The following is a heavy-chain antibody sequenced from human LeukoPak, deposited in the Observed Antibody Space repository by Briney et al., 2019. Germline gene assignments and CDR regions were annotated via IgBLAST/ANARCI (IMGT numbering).Heavy chain of an antibody. CDR3: VRGEGLLFLS. CDR1: GFPFSSHE. V-gene: IGHV3-48*03. D-gene: IGHD2/OR15-2a*01. CDR2: ISGSAKTR. Sequence: GGSLTLPCSASGFPFSSHEMNWVRQAPGKGLEWVSGISGSAKTRYYADSMKGRLTISRDNVKNSLDLQMNNLRADDTAVYYCVRGEGLLFLSWREGTVVTISS. J-gene: IGHJ1*01.